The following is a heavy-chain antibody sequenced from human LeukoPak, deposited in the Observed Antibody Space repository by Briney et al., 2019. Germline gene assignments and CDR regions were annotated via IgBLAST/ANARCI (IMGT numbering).Heavy chain of an antibody. CDR2: INPNSGGT. D-gene: IGHD6-19*01. CDR3: ARGYSSGWYLDY. V-gene: IGHV1-2*04. Sequence: ASVKVSCKASGYTFTGYYMHWVRQGPGQGLEWMGWINPNSGGTNYAQKFQGWVTMTRDTSISTAYMELSRLRSDDTAVYYCARGYSSGWYLDYWGQGTLVTVSS. CDR1: GYTFTGYY. J-gene: IGHJ4*02.